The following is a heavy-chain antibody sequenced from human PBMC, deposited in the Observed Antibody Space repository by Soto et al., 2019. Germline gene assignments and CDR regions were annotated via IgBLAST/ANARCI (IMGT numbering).Heavy chain of an antibody. J-gene: IGHJ5*02. CDR1: GFSFSNAW. CDR2: IKSKTDGGTT. V-gene: IGHV3-15*07. D-gene: IGHD3-10*01. Sequence: EVQLLESGGGLVRPGGSLRLSCAASGFSFSNAWLNWVRQTPGKGREWVGRIKSKTDGGTTDYAAPVKGRFIISRDDSTITLYLHMNSLNTEDTAGYYCADSYASGSMALDHWGPGTLVTVSS. CDR3: ADSYASGSMALDH.